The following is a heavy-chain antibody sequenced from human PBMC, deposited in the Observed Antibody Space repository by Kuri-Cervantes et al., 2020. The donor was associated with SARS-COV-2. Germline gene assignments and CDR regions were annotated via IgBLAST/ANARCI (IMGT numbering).Heavy chain of an antibody. CDR1: GFTVSSNY. CDR3: ARQVFDAFDI. V-gene: IGHV3-66*02. Sequence: GGSLRLSCAASGFTVSSNYMSWVRQAPGKGLEWVSVIYSGGSTYYADSVKGRFTISRDNSKNTLYPQMNSLRAEDTAVYYCARQVFDAFDIWGQGTMVTVSS. CDR2: IYSGGST. J-gene: IGHJ3*02.